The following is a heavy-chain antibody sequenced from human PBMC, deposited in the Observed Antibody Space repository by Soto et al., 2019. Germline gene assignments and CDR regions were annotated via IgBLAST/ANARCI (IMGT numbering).Heavy chain of an antibody. V-gene: IGHV3-23*01. Sequence: EVQLLESGGGLVQPGGSLRLSCAASGFTFSSYAMSWVRQAPGKGLEWVSAISGSGGSTYYADSVKGRFTISRDNSKNTPYLQMNSLRAEDTAVYYCAKPTSGRVRGGLNWFDPWGQGTLVTGSS. J-gene: IGHJ5*02. D-gene: IGHD3-10*01. CDR1: GFTFSSYA. CDR3: AKPTSGRVRGGLNWFDP. CDR2: ISGSGGST.